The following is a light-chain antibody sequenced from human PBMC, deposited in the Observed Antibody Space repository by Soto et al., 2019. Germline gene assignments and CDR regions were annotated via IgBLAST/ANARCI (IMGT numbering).Light chain of an antibody. V-gene: IGLV2-23*01. CDR1: SSDVGSYNL. CDR3: CSYAGSSTHVV. J-gene: IGLJ2*01. CDR2: EGS. Sequence: QSVLTQPASVSGSPGQSITISCTGTSSDVGSYNLVSWYRQHPGKAPKLMIYEGSKRPSGVSNRFSGSKSGNTASLTTSGLQAEDEADYYCCSYAGSSTHVVFGGGT.